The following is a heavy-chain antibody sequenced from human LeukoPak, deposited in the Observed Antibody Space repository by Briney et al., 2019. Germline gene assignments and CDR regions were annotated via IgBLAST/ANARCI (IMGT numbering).Heavy chain of an antibody. CDR2: IWYDGSKK. D-gene: IGHD2-21*02. CDR3: AREGDSGPFDY. Sequence: PGRSLRLSCAASGLTFRSYGMHWVRQAPGKGLEWVAVIWYDGSKKYYADSVKGRFTISRDNSKNTLYLQMNSLRAEDTAVYYCAREGDSGPFDYWGQGTLVTVSS. J-gene: IGHJ4*02. V-gene: IGHV3-33*01. CDR1: GLTFRSYG.